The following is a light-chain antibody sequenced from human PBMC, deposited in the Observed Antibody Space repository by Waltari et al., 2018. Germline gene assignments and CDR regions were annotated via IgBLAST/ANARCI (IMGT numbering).Light chain of an antibody. CDR2: DDR. J-gene: IGLJ2*01. Sequence: SYVLTQPPSASVATGETARITCGGDTVGSKSVHWYQQKPGQAPLLVVYDDRARPSGIPDRFSASNSGNTATLTITRVENGDEADYYCQVWDTTSDRVVFGGGTKLTVL. V-gene: IGLV3-21*02. CDR1: TVGSKS. CDR3: QVWDTTSDRVV.